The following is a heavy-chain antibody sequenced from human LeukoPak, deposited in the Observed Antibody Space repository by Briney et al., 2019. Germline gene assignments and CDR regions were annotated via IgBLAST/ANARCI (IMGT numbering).Heavy chain of an antibody. V-gene: IGHV4-39*01. D-gene: IGHD6-19*01. CDR1: GGSMSSSSYY. Sequence: SETLSLTCTVSGGSMSSSSYYWGWIRQPPGKGLEWVATMYYTGSTYFNPSLKSRVTISVDTSKNQFSLKLSSVPAADTAVYYCARRVGGWYYFDYWGQGTLVTVSS. CDR3: ARRVGGWYYFDY. CDR2: MYYTGST. J-gene: IGHJ4*02.